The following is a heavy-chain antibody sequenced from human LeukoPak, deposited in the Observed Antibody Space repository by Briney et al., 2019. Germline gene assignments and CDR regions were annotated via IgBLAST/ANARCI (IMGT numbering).Heavy chain of an antibody. V-gene: IGHV4-59*01. D-gene: IGHD5-12*01. CDR3: ARVEHNDYRNYYYMDV. CDR1: GGSISSYY. CDR2: IYYSGST. Sequence: KPSETLSLTCTVSGGSISSYYWSWIRQPPGKGLEWIGCIYYSGSTNYNPSLKSRVTISVDTSKNQFSLKLSSVTAADTAVYYCARVEHNDYRNYYYMDVWGKGTTVTVSS. J-gene: IGHJ6*03.